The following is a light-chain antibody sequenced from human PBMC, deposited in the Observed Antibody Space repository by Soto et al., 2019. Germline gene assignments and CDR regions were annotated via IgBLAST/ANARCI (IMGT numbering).Light chain of an antibody. CDR3: QQYNSYWT. CDR1: QSISNW. V-gene: IGKV1-5*03. CDR2: KAS. Sequence: DIQMTQSPSTLSAPVGDRVTITCRASQSISNWLAWYQQKPGKAPKLLISKASSLKSGVPSRFSGSGSGTEFTLTISSLQPDDFATYYCQQYNSYWTFGQGTKVDIK. J-gene: IGKJ1*01.